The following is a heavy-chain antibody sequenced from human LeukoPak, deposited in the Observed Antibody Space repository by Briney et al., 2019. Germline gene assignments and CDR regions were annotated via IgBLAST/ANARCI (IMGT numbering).Heavy chain of an antibody. Sequence: ASVKVSCKASGYTFTDYYIHWVRQAPGQGLEWMEWTNPNSGGTNYAQKFQGRVTMTRDTSISTAYMELSRLRSDDTAVYYCARSSNNWFDPWGQGTLVTVSS. V-gene: IGHV1-2*02. J-gene: IGHJ5*02. CDR1: GYTFTDYY. CDR2: TNPNSGGT. CDR3: ARSSNNWFDP. D-gene: IGHD1-26*01.